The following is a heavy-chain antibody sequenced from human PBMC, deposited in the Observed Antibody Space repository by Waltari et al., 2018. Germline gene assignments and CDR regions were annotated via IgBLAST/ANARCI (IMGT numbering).Heavy chain of an antibody. D-gene: IGHD2-2*03. Sequence: QVHLQESGPGLLKASETLSLTCGVSAYSINSGFYWGWIRQPPGKGLEWVATIYNDGTTYYNPSLKSRATISMDTSKNHFSLKLQSVTAADTAVYYCTRQVLGYCTSAACRRLESWGQGTLVTVSS. J-gene: IGHJ4*02. CDR1: AYSINSGFY. V-gene: IGHV4-38-2*01. CDR2: IYNDGTT. CDR3: TRQVLGYCTSAACRRLES.